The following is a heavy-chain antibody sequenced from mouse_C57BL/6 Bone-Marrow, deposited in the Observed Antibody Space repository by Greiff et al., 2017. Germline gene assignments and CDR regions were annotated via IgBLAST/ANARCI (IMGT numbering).Heavy chain of an antibody. CDR2: ISSGSSTI. V-gene: IGHV5-17*01. D-gene: IGHD2-2*01. CDR1: GFTFSDYG. CDR3: ARGDYAYEGAWFAY. J-gene: IGHJ3*01. Sequence: EVMVVESGGGLVKPGGSLKLSCAASGFTFSDYGMHWVRQAPEKGLKWVAYISSGSSTIYYTDTVKGRFTISRANAKNTLFLQMTSLRSEDTAMYYCARGDYAYEGAWFAYWGQGTLVTVSA.